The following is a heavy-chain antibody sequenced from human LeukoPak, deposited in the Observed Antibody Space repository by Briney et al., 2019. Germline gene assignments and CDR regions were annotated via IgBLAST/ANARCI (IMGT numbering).Heavy chain of an antibody. J-gene: IGHJ4*02. Sequence: GGSLGLSCAASGFRFSSYWMSWVRQSPGKGLEWVGRIRSKANSYATAYAASVKGRFTISRDDSKNTAYLQMNSLKIEDTAVYYCTRPYSSGYYWGQGTLVTVSS. CDR1: GFRFSSYW. CDR3: TRPYSSGYY. V-gene: IGHV3-73*01. CDR2: IRSKANSYAT. D-gene: IGHD6-19*01.